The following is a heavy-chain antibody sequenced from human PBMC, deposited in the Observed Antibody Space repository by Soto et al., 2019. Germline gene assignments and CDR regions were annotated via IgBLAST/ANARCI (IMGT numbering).Heavy chain of an antibody. D-gene: IGHD1-1*01. CDR2: TYTTGST. CDR1: GDSITSYH. Sequence: SETLSLTCTVAGDSITSYHWSWIRQPAGRGLEWNGRTYTTGSTNHNASLKSRVTMSVDTSRRQISLKLSSVTAADTGVHYCAREGGTYPYYYYAMDVWGQGTTVT. V-gene: IGHV4-4*07. J-gene: IGHJ6*02. CDR3: AREGGTYPYYYYAMDV.